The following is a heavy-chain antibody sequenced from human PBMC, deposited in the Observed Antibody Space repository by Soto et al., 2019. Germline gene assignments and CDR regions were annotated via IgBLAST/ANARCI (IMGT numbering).Heavy chain of an antibody. CDR3: ALGGPRAWFAP. CDR1: GGTFSSYT. Sequence: QVQLVQSGAEVKKPGSSVKVSCKASGGTFSSYTISWVRQAPGQGLEWMGRIIPILGIANYAQKFQGRVTXTXVKSTSTAYMELSSLRSEDTAVYYCALGGPRAWFAPWGQGTLVTVSS. J-gene: IGHJ5*02. V-gene: IGHV1-69*02. D-gene: IGHD3-16*01. CDR2: IIPILGIA.